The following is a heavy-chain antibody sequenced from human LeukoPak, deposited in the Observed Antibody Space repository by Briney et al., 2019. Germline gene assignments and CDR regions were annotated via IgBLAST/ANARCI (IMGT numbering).Heavy chain of an antibody. Sequence: WVRQPPGKGLEWIGTIYYSGRRYQNPSLKSRVTISVDASKNQFSLKLNSVTAADTAVYYCARLFPPSTYYFYYMDVWGKGTTVTVSS. CDR2: IYYSGRR. CDR3: ARLFPPSTYYFYYMDV. V-gene: IGHV4-39*01. D-gene: IGHD4-11*01. J-gene: IGHJ6*03.